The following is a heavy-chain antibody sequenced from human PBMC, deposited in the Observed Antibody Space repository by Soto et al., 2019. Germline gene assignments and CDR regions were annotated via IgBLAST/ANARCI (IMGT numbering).Heavy chain of an antibody. V-gene: IGHV3-23*01. Sequence: SLRLSCAASGFTFSSYAMNWVRQAPGKGLEWVSVISDNGGRTYYADSVKGRFTISRDNSKNTLYLQMNSLRAEDTAVYYCSKGGEQQLPRVPPDYWGQGTQVTVSS. D-gene: IGHD6-13*01. J-gene: IGHJ4*02. CDR2: ISDNGGRT. CDR3: SKGGEQQLPRVPPDY. CDR1: GFTFSSYA.